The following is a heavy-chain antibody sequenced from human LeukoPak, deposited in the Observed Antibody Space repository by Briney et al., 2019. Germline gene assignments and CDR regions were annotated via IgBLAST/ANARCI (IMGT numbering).Heavy chain of an antibody. J-gene: IGHJ4*02. Sequence: PGGSLRLSRAASGFSFSRHAMNWVRQAPGKGLEWISHISGGSDIIEYADSVRGRFTISRDNGRGSLYLQMNSLRVEDTAVYYCARYGSGRNYIDPFDFWGQGTLVAVSS. CDR2: ISGGSDII. CDR1: GFSFSRHA. D-gene: IGHD3-10*01. CDR3: ARYGSGRNYIDPFDF. V-gene: IGHV3-48*01.